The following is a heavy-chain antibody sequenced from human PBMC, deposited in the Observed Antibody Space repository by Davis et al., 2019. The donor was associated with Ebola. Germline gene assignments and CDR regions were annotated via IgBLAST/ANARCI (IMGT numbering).Heavy chain of an antibody. CDR3: TRHVPGDFWFFDL. V-gene: IGHV3-53*01. CDR1: GFIVSDQY. J-gene: IGHJ2*01. D-gene: IGHD4-17*01. Sequence: SLKTPRVVLGFIVSDQYMRWVRQPPGKGSERVSVLYTDGRTYHSDSVKGRFTISRDNAKNTVSLQMNDLRVEDTAVYYCTRHVPGDFWFFDLWGRGTMVTVSS. CDR2: LYTDGRT.